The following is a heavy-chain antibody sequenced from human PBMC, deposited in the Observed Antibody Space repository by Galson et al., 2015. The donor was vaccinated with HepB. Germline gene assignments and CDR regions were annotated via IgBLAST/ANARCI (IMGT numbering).Heavy chain of an antibody. CDR1: GGSISGHY. D-gene: IGHD5-24*01. CDR3: ARAGRRSTNTEFYYYGVDV. CDR2: IYYSGST. Sequence: ETLSLTCTVSGGSISGHYWSWIRQPPGKGLEWIGYIYYSGSTNYNPSLKSRVTVSVDTSKNQFSLKLDSVTAADTAVYYCARAGRRSTNTEFYYYGVDVWGQGTTVTVSS. V-gene: IGHV4-59*11. J-gene: IGHJ6*02.